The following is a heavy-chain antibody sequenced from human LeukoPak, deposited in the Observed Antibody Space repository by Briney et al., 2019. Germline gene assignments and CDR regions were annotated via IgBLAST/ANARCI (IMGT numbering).Heavy chain of an antibody. V-gene: IGHV1-24*01. J-gene: IGHJ3*02. CDR2: FDPEDGET. CDR1: GYTLTELS. D-gene: IGHD5-24*01. Sequence: GASVKVSCKVSGYTLTELSMHWVRQAPGKGLEWMGGFDPEDGETIYAQKFQGRVTMTTDTSTSTAYMELRSLRSDDTAVYYCARVQEMATTDFDIWGQGTMVTVSS. CDR3: ARVQEMATTDFDI.